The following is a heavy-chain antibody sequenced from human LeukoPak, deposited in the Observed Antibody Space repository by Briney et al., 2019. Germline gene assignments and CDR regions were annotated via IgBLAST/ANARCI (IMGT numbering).Heavy chain of an antibody. D-gene: IGHD3-3*01. CDR1: GFTFSSYG. J-gene: IGHJ4*02. CDR2: IRYNGSNK. V-gene: IGHV3-30*02. Sequence: GGSLRLSCAASGFTFSSYGMQGVRQAPGKGLEWVAFIRYNGSNKYYADSVKGRFTISRDNSKNTLYLQMNSLRAEDTAVYYCAKGITIFGVVDFDYWGQGTLVTVSS. CDR3: AKGITIFGVVDFDY.